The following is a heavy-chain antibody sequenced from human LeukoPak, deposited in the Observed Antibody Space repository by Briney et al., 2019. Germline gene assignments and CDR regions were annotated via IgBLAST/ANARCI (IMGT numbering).Heavy chain of an antibody. D-gene: IGHD3-22*01. Sequence: ASVKVSCKASGYTFTGYYMHWVRQAPGQGLEWMGWINPNSGGTNYAQKFQGRVTMTRDTSISTAYMELSRLRSDDTAVYYCARGPAYDLTPNAFDIWGQGTMVTVSS. CDR3: ARGPAYDLTPNAFDI. CDR2: INPNSGGT. CDR1: GYTFTGYY. V-gene: IGHV1-2*02. J-gene: IGHJ3*02.